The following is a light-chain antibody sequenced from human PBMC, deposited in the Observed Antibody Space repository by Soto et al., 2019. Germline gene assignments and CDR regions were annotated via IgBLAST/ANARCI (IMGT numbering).Light chain of an antibody. CDR3: QQYAGSPRT. J-gene: IGKJ1*01. CDR2: GAS. V-gene: IGKV3-20*01. Sequence: EIVLTQSPGTLSLSPGERATLFCRASQTITTSQLAWYQQKPGQAPRVLIFGASNRATGIPGRFSGSGSGTDFNLTISRLEPEDFAMYYCQQYAGSPRTFGQGTTVEIK. CDR1: QTITTSQ.